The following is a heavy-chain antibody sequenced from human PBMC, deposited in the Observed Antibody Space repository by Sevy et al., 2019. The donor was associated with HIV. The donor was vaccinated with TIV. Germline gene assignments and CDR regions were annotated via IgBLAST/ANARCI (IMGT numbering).Heavy chain of an antibody. CDR2: IYYSGST. CDR1: GGSISSSSYY. J-gene: IGHJ6*02. D-gene: IGHD6-13*01. Sequence: SETLSLICTVSGGSISSSSYYWGWIRQPPGKGLEWIGSIYYSGSTYYNPSLKSRVTISVDTSKNQFSLKLSSVTAADTAVYYCASSSSWSFYYYGMDVWGQGTTVTVSS. V-gene: IGHV4-39*01. CDR3: ASSSSWSFYYYGMDV.